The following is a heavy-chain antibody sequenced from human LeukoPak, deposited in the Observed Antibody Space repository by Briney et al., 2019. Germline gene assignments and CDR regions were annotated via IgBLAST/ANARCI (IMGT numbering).Heavy chain of an antibody. CDR3: ARRVEMATISDY. CDR2: ISAYNGNT. V-gene: IGHV1-18*01. J-gene: IGHJ4*02. Sequence: ASVKVSCKASGYTFTSYDISWVRQAPGQGLEWMGWISAYNGNTNYAQKLQGRVTMTTDTSTSTAYLELRSLRSDDTAVYYCARRVEMATISDYWGQGTLVTVSS. CDR1: GYTFTSYD. D-gene: IGHD5-24*01.